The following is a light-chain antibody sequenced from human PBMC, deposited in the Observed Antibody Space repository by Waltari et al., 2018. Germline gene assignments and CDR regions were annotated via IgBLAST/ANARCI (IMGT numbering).Light chain of an antibody. Sequence: ANRMTQSPSSFSASTGDRVTITCRASQGISSYLAWYQQKPGKAPKLLIYAASTLQSGVPSRFSGSGSGTDFTLTISCLQSEDFATYYCQQYYSYPFTFGPGTKVDIK. CDR1: QGISSY. J-gene: IGKJ3*01. CDR3: QQYYSYPFT. CDR2: AAS. V-gene: IGKV1-8*01.